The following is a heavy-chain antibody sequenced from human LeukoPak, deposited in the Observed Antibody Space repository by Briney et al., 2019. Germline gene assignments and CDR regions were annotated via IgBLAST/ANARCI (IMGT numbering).Heavy chain of an antibody. CDR1: GYTFTSYG. Sequence: ASVKVSCKASGYTFTSYGISWVRQAPGQGLEWMGWISAYNGNTNYAQKLQGRVTITRNTSISTAYMELSSLRSEDTAVYYCARPRRKKLDRASDIWGQGTMVTVSS. D-gene: IGHD1-1*01. V-gene: IGHV1-18*01. CDR3: ARPRRKKLDRASDI. J-gene: IGHJ3*02. CDR2: ISAYNGNT.